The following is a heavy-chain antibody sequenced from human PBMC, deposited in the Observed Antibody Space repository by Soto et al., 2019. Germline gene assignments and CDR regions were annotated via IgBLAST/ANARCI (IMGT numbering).Heavy chain of an antibody. V-gene: IGHV3-30*18. J-gene: IGHJ6*02. Sequence: HPGGSLRLSCAASGFTFSSYGMHWVRQAPGKGLEWVAVISYDGSNKYYADSVKGRFTISRDNSKNTLYLQMNSLRAEDTAVYYCAKESGNENYYYYYGMDVCGQGTTVTV. CDR1: GFTFSSYG. D-gene: IGHD2-8*01. CDR3: AKESGNENYYYYYGMDV. CDR2: ISYDGSNK.